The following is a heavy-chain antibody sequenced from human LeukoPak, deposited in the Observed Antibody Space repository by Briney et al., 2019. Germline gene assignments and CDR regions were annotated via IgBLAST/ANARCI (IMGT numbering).Heavy chain of an antibody. CDR2: IKSKTDGGTT. CDR3: TGTYYYDSSGYYSRRYFDY. J-gene: IGHJ4*02. Sequence: GGSLRLSCAASGFTFSSYSMSWVRQAPGKGLEWVGRIKSKTDGGTTDYAAPVKGRFTISRDDSKNTLYLQMNSLKTEDTAVYYCTGTYYYDSSGYYSRRYFDYWGQGTLVTVSS. V-gene: IGHV3-15*01. D-gene: IGHD3-22*01. CDR1: GFTFSSYS.